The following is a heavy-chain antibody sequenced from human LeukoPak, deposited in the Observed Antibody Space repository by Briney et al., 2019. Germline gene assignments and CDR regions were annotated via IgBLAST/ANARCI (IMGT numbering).Heavy chain of an antibody. CDR3: ARAIYDYVWGSYRQRFDP. CDR2: ISSSGSTI. Sequence: GGSLRLSCAASGFTFSSYEMNWVRQAPGKGLEWVSYISSSGSTIYYADSVKGRFTISRDNAKNSLYLQMNSLRAEDTAVYYCARAIYDYVWGSYRQRFDPWGQGTLVTVSS. D-gene: IGHD3-16*02. J-gene: IGHJ5*02. V-gene: IGHV3-48*03. CDR1: GFTFSSYE.